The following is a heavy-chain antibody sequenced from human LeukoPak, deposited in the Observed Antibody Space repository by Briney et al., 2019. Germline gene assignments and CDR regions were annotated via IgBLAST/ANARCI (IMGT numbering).Heavy chain of an antibody. V-gene: IGHV1-8*01. CDR2: KNPNSGNS. CDR1: GYTFTNYD. CDR3: AGEGLDY. J-gene: IGHJ4*02. Sequence: ASVKVSCKASGYTFTNYDINWVRQATGQGLEWVGYKNPNSGNSAYAQKFQGRVTITTDASITTAYMELSGLRSEDTALYYCAGEGLDYWGQGTLVTVSS.